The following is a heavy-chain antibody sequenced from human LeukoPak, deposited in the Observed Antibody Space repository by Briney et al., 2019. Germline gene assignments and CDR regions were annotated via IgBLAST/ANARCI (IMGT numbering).Heavy chain of an antibody. CDR3: VRSGVVGGVRYFYFMDV. Sequence: SETLSLTCAVYGGSFSGYYWSWIRRPPGKGLEWIGEINHSGSTNYNPSLKSRVTLSVDTSKNTFSLKLSSVTAADTAVYYCVRSGVVGGVRYFYFMDVWGKGATVTVSS. CDR1: GGSFSGYY. CDR2: INHSGST. V-gene: IGHV4-34*01. J-gene: IGHJ6*03. D-gene: IGHD2-15*01.